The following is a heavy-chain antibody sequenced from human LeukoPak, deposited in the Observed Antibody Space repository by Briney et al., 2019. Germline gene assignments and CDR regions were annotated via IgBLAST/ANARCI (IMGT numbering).Heavy chain of an antibody. J-gene: IGHJ3*02. CDR3: ARVPVTMVRGVISGAFDI. CDR1: GYSISSGYY. V-gene: IGHV4-38-2*02. CDR2: IDHSGST. Sequence: PSETLSLTCSVSGYSISSGYYWGWIRQPPGKGLEWIGSIDHSGSTYYNPSLKSRVTISVDTSKNQFSLKLSSVTAADTAVYYRARVPVTMVRGVISGAFDIWGQGTMVTVSS. D-gene: IGHD3-10*01.